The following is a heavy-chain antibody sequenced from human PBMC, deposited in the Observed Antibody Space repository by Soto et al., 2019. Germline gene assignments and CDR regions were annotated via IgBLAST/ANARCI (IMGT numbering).Heavy chain of an antibody. CDR3: AKVPPKDSHSREYYYYGMDV. Sequence: GGSLRLSCAASGFTFSSYGRHWVRQAPGKGLEWVAVISYDGSNKYYADSVKGRFTISRDNSKNTLYLQMNSLRAEDTAVYYCAKVPPKDSHSREYYYYGMDVWGQGTTVTVSS. D-gene: IGHD3-22*01. CDR1: GFTFSSYG. J-gene: IGHJ6*02. CDR2: ISYDGSNK. V-gene: IGHV3-30*18.